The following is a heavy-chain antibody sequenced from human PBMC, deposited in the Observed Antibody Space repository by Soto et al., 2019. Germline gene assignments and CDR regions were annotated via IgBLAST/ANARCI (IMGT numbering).Heavy chain of an antibody. CDR3: ARGSYDFWSGYISYYYYGMDV. D-gene: IGHD3-3*01. Sequence: PGGSLRLSCAASGFTFSSYAMSWVRQAPGKGLEWVSAISGSGGSTYYADSVKGRFTISRDNSKNTLYLQMNSLRAEDTAVYYCARGSYDFWSGYISYYYYGMDVWGQGPTVTVSS. J-gene: IGHJ6*02. CDR2: ISGSGGST. CDR1: GFTFSSYA. V-gene: IGHV3-23*01.